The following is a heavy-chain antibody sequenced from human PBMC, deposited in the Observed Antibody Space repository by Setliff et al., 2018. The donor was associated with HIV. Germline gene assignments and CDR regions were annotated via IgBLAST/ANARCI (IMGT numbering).Heavy chain of an antibody. CDR2: IHSGGDT. Sequence: GGSLRLSCAASGLLVIRNYINWVRQAPGKGLEWVSIIHSGGDTHYADSVQGRLIVSRDISKNTVFLRLNSLRVEDTAVYFCARDPFGGGDLINGVPWGHGTLVTVSS. J-gene: IGHJ5*02. CDR3: ARDPFGGGDLINGVP. V-gene: IGHV3-66*02. D-gene: IGHD3-16*01. CDR1: GLLVIRNY.